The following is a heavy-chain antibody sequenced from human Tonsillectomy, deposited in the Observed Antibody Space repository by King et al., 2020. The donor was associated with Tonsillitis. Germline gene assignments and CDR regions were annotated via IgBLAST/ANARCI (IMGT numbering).Heavy chain of an antibody. CDR1: GFTFSSYA. CDR3: ARFYGDYGGFDY. Sequence: VQLVESGGGVVQPGRSLRLSCAASGFTFSSYAMHWVRQAPGKGLEWVAVISYDGSNKYYADSVKGRFTISRDNSKNTLYLQMNSLRAEDTAVYYCARFYGDYGGFDYWGQGTLVTVSS. V-gene: IGHV3-30*01. J-gene: IGHJ4*02. D-gene: IGHD4-17*01. CDR2: ISYDGSNK.